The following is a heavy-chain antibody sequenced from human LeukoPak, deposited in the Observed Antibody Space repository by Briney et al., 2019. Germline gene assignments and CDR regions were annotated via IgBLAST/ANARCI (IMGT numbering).Heavy chain of an antibody. D-gene: IGHD4-17*01. CDR1: GFTFDDYG. V-gene: IGHV3-20*04. CDR2: INWNGGST. J-gene: IGHJ5*02. CDR3: ARAIGDYAWFDP. Sequence: GGSLRLSCAASGFTFDDYGMSWVRQAPGKGLEWVSGINWNGGSTGYADSVKGRFTISGDNAKNSLYLQMNSLRAEDTAVYYCARAIGDYAWFDPWGQGTLVTVSS.